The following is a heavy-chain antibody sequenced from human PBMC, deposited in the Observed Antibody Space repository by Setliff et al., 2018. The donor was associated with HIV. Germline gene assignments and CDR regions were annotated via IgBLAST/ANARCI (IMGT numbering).Heavy chain of an antibody. J-gene: IGHJ4*02. CDR2: INTNTGNP. CDR3: ARDLGSSILDY. D-gene: IGHD3-10*01. V-gene: IGHV7-4-1*02. CDR1: GYSFTTYP. Sequence: GASVKVSCKASGYSFTTYPMNWVRQAPGQGLEWMGWINTNTGNPTYAQGFTGRFVFSLDTSVSTAYLQISSLRAEDTAVYYCARDLGSSILDYWGQGTLVTVSS.